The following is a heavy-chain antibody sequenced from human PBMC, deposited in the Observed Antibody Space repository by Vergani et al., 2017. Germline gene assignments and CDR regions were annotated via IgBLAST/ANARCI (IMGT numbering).Heavy chain of an antibody. Sequence: EVQLLEPGGGLVQPGGSLRLSCAASGFTFSSYAMSWVRQAPGKGLEWVSAISGSGGSPYYADAVKGRFTIARDNSKNTLYLQMNSLRAEDTAVYYCAKSPLLVVPAASFDYWGQGTLVTVSS. V-gene: IGHV3-23*01. D-gene: IGHD2-2*01. J-gene: IGHJ4*02. CDR1: GFTFSSYA. CDR3: AKSPLLVVPAASFDY. CDR2: ISGSGGSP.